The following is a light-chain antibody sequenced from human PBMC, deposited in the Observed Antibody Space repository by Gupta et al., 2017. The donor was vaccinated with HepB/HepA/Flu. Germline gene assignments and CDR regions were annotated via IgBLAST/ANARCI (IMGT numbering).Light chain of an antibody. V-gene: IGLV3-1*01. CDR3: PEWSGSAAV. Sequence: SYDLSQPPSVSLSPGQTVSISCSGDKLEDKYVSWYQQRQGQSPVGVIFKDIKRLSAIPERVSGSDYATTVTMTRGRAQAVDEYYYYCPEWSGSAAVFGAGTKLTVL. CDR1: KLEDKY. CDR2: KDI. J-gene: IGLJ2*01.